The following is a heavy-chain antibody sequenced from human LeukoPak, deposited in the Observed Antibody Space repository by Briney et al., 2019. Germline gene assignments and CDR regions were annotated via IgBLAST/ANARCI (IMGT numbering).Heavy chain of an antibody. D-gene: IGHD3-3*01. J-gene: IGHJ3*02. CDR1: GYTFTGYY. V-gene: IGHV1-2*06. CDR2: INPNSGGT. Sequence: GASVKVSCKASGYTFTGYYMHWVRQAPGQGLEWMGRINPNSGGTNYAQKLQGRVTMTTDTSTSTANMELRSLRSDDTAVYYCARDKVLRFLEWLFPHDAFDIWGQGTMVTVSS. CDR3: ARDKVLRFLEWLFPHDAFDI.